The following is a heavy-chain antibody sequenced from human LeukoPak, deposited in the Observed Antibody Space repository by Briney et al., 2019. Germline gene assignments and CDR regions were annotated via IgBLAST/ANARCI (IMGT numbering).Heavy chain of an antibody. Sequence: GRSLRLSCAVSDFTFSTYAMHWVRQAPDKGLEWVAVISYDGGKKCYADSVRGRFTISRDNSKNTLYLQMNGLRTEDTAMYYCASRKDTPHLPDYWGQGTLVTVSS. CDR1: DFTFSTYA. V-gene: IGHV3-30-3*01. D-gene: IGHD5-18*01. CDR2: ISYDGGKK. CDR3: ASRKDTPHLPDY. J-gene: IGHJ4*02.